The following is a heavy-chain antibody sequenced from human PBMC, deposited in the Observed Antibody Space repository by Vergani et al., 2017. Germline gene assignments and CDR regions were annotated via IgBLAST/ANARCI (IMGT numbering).Heavy chain of an antibody. V-gene: IGHV3-23*03. CDR3: AKVQPYCSSTSCPKGVGAFDI. J-gene: IGHJ3*02. Sequence: EVQLLESGGGLVQPGGSLRLSCAASGFTFSSYAMSWVRQAPGKGLEWVSVIYSGGSSTYYADSVKGRFTISRDNSKNTLYLQMNSLRAEDTAVYYCAKVQPYCSSTSCPKGVGAFDIWGQGTMVTVSS. CDR1: GFTFSSYA. D-gene: IGHD2-2*01. CDR2: IYSGGSST.